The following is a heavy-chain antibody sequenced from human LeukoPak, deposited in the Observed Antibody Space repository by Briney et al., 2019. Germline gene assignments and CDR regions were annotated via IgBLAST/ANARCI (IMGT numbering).Heavy chain of an antibody. CDR1: GFAFSSYW. D-gene: IGHD3-3*01. CDR3: ARDMDFWSGPENYYYGMDV. J-gene: IGHJ6*02. V-gene: IGHV3-7*01. CDR2: IKQDGSEE. Sequence: GGSLRLSCAASGFAFSSYWMDLVRQAPRKGLEWVDNIKQDGSEENYVDSVKGRFTISRDNAKNSLYLQMNSLRAEDTAVYYCARDMDFWSGPENYYYGMDVWGQGTTVTVSS.